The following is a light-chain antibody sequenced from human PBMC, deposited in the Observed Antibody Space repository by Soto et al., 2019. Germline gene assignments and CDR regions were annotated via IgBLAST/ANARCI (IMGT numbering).Light chain of an antibody. Sequence: EIVMPQSPATLSVSPGERVTLSCRASQSVSSNLAWYQQKPGQSPRLLIYGASTRATGIPARFSGSGSGTEFTLTISSLQSEDFAVYYCQQYIKLWTFGQGTKVDI. CDR3: QQYIKLWT. J-gene: IGKJ1*01. V-gene: IGKV3-15*01. CDR2: GAS. CDR1: QSVSSN.